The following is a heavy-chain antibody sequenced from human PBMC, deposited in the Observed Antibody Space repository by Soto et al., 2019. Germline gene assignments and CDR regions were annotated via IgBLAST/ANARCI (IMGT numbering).Heavy chain of an antibody. Sequence: QVQLQESGPGLVKPSETLSLTCTVSGGSISSYYWSWIRQPPGKGLEWIGYIYYSGSTNYNPSLKSRFTISVDTSKNQFSLKLSSVTAADTAVYYCARHDYGDYGGGFGYWGQGTLVTVSS. V-gene: IGHV4-59*08. CDR3: ARHDYGDYGGGFGY. CDR1: GGSISSYY. J-gene: IGHJ4*02. CDR2: IYYSGST. D-gene: IGHD4-17*01.